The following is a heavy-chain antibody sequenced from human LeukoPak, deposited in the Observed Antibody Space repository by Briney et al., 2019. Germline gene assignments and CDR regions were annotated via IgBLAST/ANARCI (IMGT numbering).Heavy chain of an antibody. CDR3: ARAEVGRGSPTND. CDR1: GITLSNYG. J-gene: IGHJ4*02. V-gene: IGHV3-7*01. Sequence: PGGSLRLSCAVSGITLSNYGMSWVRQAPGKGLEWLANINQGGSEQYYVDSVKGRFTISRDNAKKSLYLQMNGLRVEDTAVYYCARAEVGRGSPTNDWGQGTLVTVSS. D-gene: IGHD3-10*01. CDR2: INQGGSEQ.